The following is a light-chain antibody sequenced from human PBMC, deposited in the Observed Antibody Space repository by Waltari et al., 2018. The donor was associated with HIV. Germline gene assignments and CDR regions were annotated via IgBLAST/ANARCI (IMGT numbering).Light chain of an antibody. CDR1: QSMNSH. CDR3: QQYNHWPPYT. J-gene: IGKJ2*01. CDR2: GAS. Sequence: EVVMTQSPATLSVSLGARATLSCRASQSMNSHLARYQHKPGQAPRLLFYGASTRATGVPARFSGSGSGTDFTLTISGLQSEDFAVYYCQQYNHWPPYTFGQGTKLEIK. V-gene: IGKV3-15*01.